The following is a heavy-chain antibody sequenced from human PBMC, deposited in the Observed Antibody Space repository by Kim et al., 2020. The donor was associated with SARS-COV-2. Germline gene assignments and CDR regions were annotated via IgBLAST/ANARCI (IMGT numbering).Heavy chain of an antibody. CDR2: IRQDEGER. CDR1: GFTFSEYW. V-gene: IGHV3-7*03. D-gene: IGHD6-19*01. CDR3: ARDLSRRGGWIDH. J-gene: IGHJ4*02. Sequence: GGSLRLSCVASGFTFSEYWMSWVRQAPGKGLEWVANIRQDEGERYYVDSVKGRFTISRENTKNSLYLQMNSLSAEDTAVYFCARDLSRRGGWIDHWGRGTLVTVSS.